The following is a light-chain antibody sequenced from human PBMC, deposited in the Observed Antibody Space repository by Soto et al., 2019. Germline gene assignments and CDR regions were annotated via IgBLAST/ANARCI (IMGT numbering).Light chain of an antibody. V-gene: IGLV2-8*01. CDR2: EVS. CDR1: SIDVGGYNY. Sequence: QSVLTQPPSASGAPGQSVTISCPGTSIDVGGYNYVSWYQQHPGKAPKLMIYEVSKRPSGVPDRFSGSKSGNTASLTVSGLQAEDEADYYCSSYAGSIYVFGTGTKVTVL. CDR3: SSYAGSIYV. J-gene: IGLJ1*01.